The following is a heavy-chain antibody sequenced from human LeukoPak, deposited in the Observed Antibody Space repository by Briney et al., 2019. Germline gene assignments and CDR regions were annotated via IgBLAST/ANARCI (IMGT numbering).Heavy chain of an antibody. J-gene: IGHJ4*02. Sequence: KPSETLSLTCSVSGGSISSYYWSWIRQPAGKGLEWIGRFYTSGSTNYNPSLKSRVAMSVDTSKNQFSLKLSSVTAADTAVYYCVSSRGYSYGYFDYWGQGTLVTVSS. CDR2: FYTSGST. CDR1: GGSISSYY. V-gene: IGHV4-4*07. CDR3: VSSRGYSYGYFDY. D-gene: IGHD5-18*01.